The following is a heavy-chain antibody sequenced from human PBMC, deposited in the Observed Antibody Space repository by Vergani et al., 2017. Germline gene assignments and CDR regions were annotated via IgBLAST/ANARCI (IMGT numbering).Heavy chain of an antibody. D-gene: IGHD1-26*01. CDR2: IYYSGST. V-gene: IGHV4-30-4*08. CDR1: GGSISSGDYY. J-gene: IGHJ6*02. Sequence: QVQLQESGPGLVKPSQTLSLTCTVSGGSISSGDYYWSWIRQPPGKGLEWIGYIYYSGSTYYNPSLKSRVTISVDTSKNQVSLKLSSVTAADTAVYYCARDSGSYYRGGYYYYGMDVWGQGTTVTVSS. CDR3: ARDSGSYYRGGYYYYGMDV.